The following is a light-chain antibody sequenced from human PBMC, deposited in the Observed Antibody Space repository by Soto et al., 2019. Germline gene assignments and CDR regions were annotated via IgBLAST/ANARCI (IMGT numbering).Light chain of an antibody. J-gene: IGKJ1*01. CDR3: HQYNSWPRT. CDR2: ATS. CDR1: QSVNGN. V-gene: IGKV3-15*01. Sequence: EILMTQSPATLSVSPGERATLYCRASQSVNGNLAWYQQRPGQAPRLLISATSSRAAGIPARFSGSGSGTEFTLTIGSLQSEDFAVYYCHQYNSWPRTFGQGTKVEI.